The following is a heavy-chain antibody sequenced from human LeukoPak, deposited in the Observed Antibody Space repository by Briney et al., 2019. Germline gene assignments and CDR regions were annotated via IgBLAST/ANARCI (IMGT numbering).Heavy chain of an antibody. CDR3: ARAELERSGYYFDY. CDR2: VIPIFGTA. D-gene: IGHD1-1*01. Sequence: SVKVSCKASGGTFSSHAISGVRQAPGRGLGWMGGVIPIFGTANYAQTFQGRVTITTEQSTSAASRELSRLRSEDTAVYYCARAELERSGYYFDYWGQGTLVTVSS. CDR1: GGTFSSHA. V-gene: IGHV1-69*05. J-gene: IGHJ4*02.